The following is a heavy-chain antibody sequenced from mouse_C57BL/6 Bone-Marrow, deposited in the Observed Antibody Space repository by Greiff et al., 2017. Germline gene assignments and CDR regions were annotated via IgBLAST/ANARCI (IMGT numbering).Heavy chain of an antibody. CDR2: IWGDGST. V-gene: IGHV2-3*01. D-gene: IGHD2-4*01. CDR3: AYDCDGSYWYFDV. J-gene: IGHJ1*03. Sequence: VQLVESGPGLVAPSQSLSITCTVSGFSLTSYGVSWVRQPPGKGLEWLGVIWGDGSTNYHAALICRQSISKDNSKSQVFLKLSSLQTDDTAAYYCAYDCDGSYWYFDVWGTGTTVTVSS. CDR1: GFSLTSYG.